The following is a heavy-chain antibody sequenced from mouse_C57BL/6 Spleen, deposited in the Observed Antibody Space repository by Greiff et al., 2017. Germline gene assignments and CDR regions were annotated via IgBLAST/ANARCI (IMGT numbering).Heavy chain of an antibody. CDR1: GFTFSDYY. J-gene: IGHJ2*01. Sequence: QVVESEGGLVQPGSSMKLSCTASGFTFSDYYMAWVRQVPEKGLEWVANINYDGSSTYYLDSLKSRFIISRDNAKNILYLQMSSLKSEDTATYYCARDDGNFTFDYWGQGTTLTVSS. CDR3: ARDDGNFTFDY. V-gene: IGHV5-16*01. CDR2: INYDGSST. D-gene: IGHD2-1*01.